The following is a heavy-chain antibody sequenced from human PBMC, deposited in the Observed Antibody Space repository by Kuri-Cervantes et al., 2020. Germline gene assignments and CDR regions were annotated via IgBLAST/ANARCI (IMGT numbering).Heavy chain of an antibody. CDR1: GFTFSSYT. J-gene: IGHJ4*02. Sequence: GGSLRLSCAASGFTFSSYTMHWVRQAPGKGLEWVAVISYDGSNKYYADSVKGRFTISRDNSKNTLYLQMNSLRAEDTAVYCCAREETYSGSYHFDYWGQGTLVTVSS. CDR2: ISYDGSNK. D-gene: IGHD1-26*01. V-gene: IGHV3-30-3*01. CDR3: AREETYSGSYHFDY.